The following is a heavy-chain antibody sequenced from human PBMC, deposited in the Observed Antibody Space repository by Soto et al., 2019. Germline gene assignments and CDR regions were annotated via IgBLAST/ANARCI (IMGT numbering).Heavy chain of an antibody. CDR1: GFTFSSYW. D-gene: IGHD6-13*01. V-gene: IGHV3-74*01. J-gene: IGHJ6*04. CDR3: ARTWYSSSNMVV. CDR2: INSGGSNT. Sequence: PGGSLRLSCAASGFTFSSYWMHWVRQAPGKGLVWISRINSGGSNTRYVDSVTGRFTISRDNAKNTVFLEMNSLRVEDTAVYYCARTWYSSSNMVVWDKGTTVTVSS.